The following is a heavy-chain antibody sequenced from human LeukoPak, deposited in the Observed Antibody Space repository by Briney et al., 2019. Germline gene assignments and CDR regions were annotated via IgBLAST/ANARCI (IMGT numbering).Heavy chain of an antibody. CDR2: INGDGRGT. V-gene: IGHV3-74*01. CDR1: GFTFSSYW. D-gene: IGHD1-26*01. Sequence: GGSLRLSCAASGFTFSSYWMHWVRQAPGKGLVWVSRINGDGRGTTYADSVKGRFTISRDNAKNTLFVQMNSLRVEDTAVYYCARIGAATHAFDIWGQGTMVTVSS. J-gene: IGHJ3*02. CDR3: ARIGAATHAFDI.